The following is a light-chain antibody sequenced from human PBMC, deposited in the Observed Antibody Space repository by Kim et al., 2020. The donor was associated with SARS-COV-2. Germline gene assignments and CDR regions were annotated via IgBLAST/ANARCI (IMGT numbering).Light chain of an antibody. V-gene: IGKV1-9*01. Sequence: DIQLTQSPSFLSASVGDRVTITCRASQGISSYLAWYQQKPGKAPKFLIYAASTLQSGVPSRFSGSGSGTEFTLTISSLQPEDFATYYCQQLNRYPFTFGPGTKVDIK. CDR3: QQLNRYPFT. J-gene: IGKJ3*01. CDR1: QGISSY. CDR2: AAS.